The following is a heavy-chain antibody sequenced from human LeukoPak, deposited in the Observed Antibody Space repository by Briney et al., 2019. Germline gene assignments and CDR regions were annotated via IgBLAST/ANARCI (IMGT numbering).Heavy chain of an antibody. CDR2: VSFDGNNK. J-gene: IGHJ4*02. CDR1: GFSFSSYG. CDR3: AKDGAWLRFDD. V-gene: IGHV3-30*18. Sequence: GGSLRLSCAASGFSFSSYGMHWVRQAPGKGLEWVAVVSFDGNNKYYADSVKGRFTISRDNSKNTLDVQMNNLRAEDTAVYYCAKDGAWLRFDDWGQGILVTVSS. D-gene: IGHD5-12*01.